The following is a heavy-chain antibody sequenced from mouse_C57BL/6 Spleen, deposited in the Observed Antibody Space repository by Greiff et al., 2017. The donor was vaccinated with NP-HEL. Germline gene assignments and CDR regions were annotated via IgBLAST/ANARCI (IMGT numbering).Heavy chain of an antibody. CDR1: GYAFTNYL. D-gene: IGHD1-1*01. CDR2: INPGSGGT. J-gene: IGHJ2*01. Sequence: VQLQQSGAELVRPGTSVKVSCKASGYAFTNYLIEWVKQRPGQGLEWIGVINPGSGGTNYNEKFKGKATLTVDKSSSTAYMQLSSLTSEDSAVYYCARSPSYDYFDYWGQGTTLTVSS. V-gene: IGHV1-54*01. CDR3: ARSPSYDYFDY.